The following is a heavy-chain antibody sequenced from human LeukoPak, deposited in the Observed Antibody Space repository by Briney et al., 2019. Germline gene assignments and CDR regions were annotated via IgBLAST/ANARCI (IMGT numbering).Heavy chain of an antibody. J-gene: IGHJ5*02. CDR3: ARGGEAYCGGDCYRGWFDP. CDR2: ISYDGSNK. D-gene: IGHD2-21*02. CDR1: GFTFSSYA. Sequence: PGRSLRLSCAASGFTFSSYAMHWVRQAPGKGLEWVAVISYDGSNKYYADSVKGRFTISRDNSKNTLYLQMNSLRAEDTAVYYCARGGEAYCGGDCYRGWFDPWGQGTLVTVSS. V-gene: IGHV3-30-3*01.